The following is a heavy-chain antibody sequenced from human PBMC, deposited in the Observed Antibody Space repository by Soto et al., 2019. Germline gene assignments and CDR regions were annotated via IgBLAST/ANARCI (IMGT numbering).Heavy chain of an antibody. V-gene: IGHV4-4*02. CDR3: ARGTLIGSSTRNLFDP. D-gene: IGHD3-10*01. CDR2: IYHNGRT. Sequence: QVHLEESGPGLVRPSGTLSLTCNVSGVPISSYDWWTWVRQTPGKGMEWIGEIYHNGRTNYNPSLKSRVSLSVDKSKNQFSLNLQSLTAADTAVYYCARGTLIGSSTRNLFDPWGQGTQVTVSS. J-gene: IGHJ5*02. CDR1: GVPISSYDW.